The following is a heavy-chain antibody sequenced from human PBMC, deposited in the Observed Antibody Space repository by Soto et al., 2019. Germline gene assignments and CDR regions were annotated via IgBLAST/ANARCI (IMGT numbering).Heavy chain of an antibody. J-gene: IGHJ4*02. CDR1: GFTFSNYG. CDR3: ATSSSDYYYDY. V-gene: IGHV3-23*01. Sequence: EVQLLESGGDLVQPGGSLRLSCAASGFTFSNYGISWVRQAPGKGLEWVSSITGDAGTTFYADSVKGRFNISRDNSNSTVYLQMNSLRADDAALYYCATSSSDYYYDYWGQGTLVTVSS. D-gene: IGHD3-22*01. CDR2: ITGDAGTT.